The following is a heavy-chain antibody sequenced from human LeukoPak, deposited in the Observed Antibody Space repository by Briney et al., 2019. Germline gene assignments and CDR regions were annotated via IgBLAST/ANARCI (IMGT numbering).Heavy chain of an antibody. J-gene: IGHJ4*02. CDR3: AREGMSCSSTTCFFDY. D-gene: IGHD2-2*01. CDR2: IWYDGSIP. Sequence: PGRSLRLSCAASGFTFSSYGMHWVRQAPGKGLEEVAVIWYDGSIPYYADSVKGRFTISRDNSKNTLYLQMSSLRAEDTAVYYCAREGMSCSSTTCFFDYWGQRTLVTVSS. V-gene: IGHV3-33*01. CDR1: GFTFSSYG.